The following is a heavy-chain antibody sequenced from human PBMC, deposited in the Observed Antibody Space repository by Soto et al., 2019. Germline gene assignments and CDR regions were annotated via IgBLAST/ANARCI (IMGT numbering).Heavy chain of an antibody. CDR3: ARDRLEDYYYGMDV. CDR2: IYPGDSDT. CDR1: GYSYTSYW. D-gene: IGHD1-1*01. Sequence: KVSCKASGYSYTSYWIGWVRQMPGKGLEWMGIIYPGDSDTRYSPSFQGQVTISADKSISTAYLQWSSLKASDTAMYYCARDRLEDYYYGMDVWGQGTTVTVSS. J-gene: IGHJ6*02. V-gene: IGHV5-51*01.